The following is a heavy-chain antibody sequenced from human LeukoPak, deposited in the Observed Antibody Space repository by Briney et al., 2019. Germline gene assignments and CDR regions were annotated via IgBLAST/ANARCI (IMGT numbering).Heavy chain of an antibody. J-gene: IGHJ4*02. D-gene: IGHD2/OR15-2a*01. CDR2: IYYSGST. CDR3: AGHHPRNTVDF. CDR1: GGSISSGDYY. V-gene: IGHV4-30-4*01. Sequence: PSETLSLTCTVSGGSISSGDYYWSWLRQPPGKGLEWIGYIYYSGSTYNNPSLKSRVTISVDTSKNQFSLKLSSVTAADTAVYYCAGHHPRNTVDFWGQGTLVTVSS.